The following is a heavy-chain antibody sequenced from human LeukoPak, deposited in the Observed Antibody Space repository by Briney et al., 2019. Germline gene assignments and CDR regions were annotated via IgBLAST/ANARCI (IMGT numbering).Heavy chain of an antibody. D-gene: IGHD3/OR15-3a*01. Sequence: PSQTLSLTCTVSGGSISSGGYYWSWIRQHPGKGLEWIGYIYYSGSTYYNPSLKSRVTISVDTSKNQFSLKLSSVTAADTAVYYCARGTGTEGAIDYWGQGTLVTVSS. J-gene: IGHJ4*02. CDR3: ARGTGTEGAIDY. CDR1: GGSISSGGYY. V-gene: IGHV4-31*03. CDR2: IYYSGST.